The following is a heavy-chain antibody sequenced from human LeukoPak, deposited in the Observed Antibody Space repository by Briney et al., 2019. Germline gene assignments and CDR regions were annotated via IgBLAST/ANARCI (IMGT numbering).Heavy chain of an antibody. D-gene: IGHD3-16*01. V-gene: IGHV3-53*01. CDR3: ARGGGLDV. J-gene: IGHJ6*02. CDR2: IYDSGTI. CDR1: GFTVSTNY. Sequence: PGGSLRLSCAASGFTVSTNYMSWVRQAPGKGLEWVSIIYDSGTIHYADSVKGRFTISRDNAKNSLYLQMINLRAEDTAVYFCARGGGLDVWGQGATVTVSS.